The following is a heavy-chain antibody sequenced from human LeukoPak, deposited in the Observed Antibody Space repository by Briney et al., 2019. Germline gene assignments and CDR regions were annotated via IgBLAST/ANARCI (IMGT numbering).Heavy chain of an antibody. CDR3: AKDWYYYDSSEDYYYYGMDV. V-gene: IGHV3-30*18. Sequence: GRSLRLSCAASGFTFSSYGMHWVRQAPGKGLEWVAVISYDGSNKYYADSVKGRFTISRDNSKNTLYLQMNSLRAEDTAVYYCAKDWYYYDSSEDYYYYGMDVWGQGTTVTVSS. J-gene: IGHJ6*02. CDR1: GFTFSSYG. CDR2: ISYDGSNK. D-gene: IGHD3-22*01.